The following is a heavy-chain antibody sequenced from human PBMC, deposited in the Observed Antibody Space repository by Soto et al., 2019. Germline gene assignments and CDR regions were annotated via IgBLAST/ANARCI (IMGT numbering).Heavy chain of an antibody. CDR1: GFPFREFG. V-gene: IGHV3-33*05. D-gene: IGHD1-1*01. CDR2: ISYDGSD. J-gene: IGHJ4*02. Sequence: QMQLVESGGGVVQPGRSLRLSCVASGFPFREFGMHWVRQAPGKGLEWVALISYDGSDYADSVKGRFTISRDDSRDTLFLHMDXLRPDDTGVYYCARRWNYYLDFWGQGTLVAVSS. CDR3: ARRWNYYLDF.